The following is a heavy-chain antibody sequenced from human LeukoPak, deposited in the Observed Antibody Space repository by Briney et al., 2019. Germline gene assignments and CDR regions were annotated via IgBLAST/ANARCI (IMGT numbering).Heavy chain of an antibody. CDR2: IYYSGTT. CDR1: GGSIIGYY. D-gene: IGHD6-25*01. Sequence: KTSETLSLTCTVSGGSIIGYYWNWIRQPPGKPLEWIGYIYYSGTTNYNPSLKSRVSISVDTSKNQFSLRLSSVTAADTAVYFCTKGSSGGLGFDYWGQGTLVTVSS. V-gene: IGHV4-59*01. J-gene: IGHJ4*02. CDR3: TKGSSGGLGFDY.